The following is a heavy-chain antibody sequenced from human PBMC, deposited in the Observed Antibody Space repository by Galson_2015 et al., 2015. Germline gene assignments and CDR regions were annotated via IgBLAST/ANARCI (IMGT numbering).Heavy chain of an antibody. D-gene: IGHD5-12*01. V-gene: IGHV1-69*10. CDR2: IIPIFGIA. Sequence: SVKVSCKASGGTFSSYAISWVRQAPGQGLEWMGGIIPIFGIANYAQKFQGRVTITADKSTSTAYMELSSLRSEDTAVYYCAREGSGYDFYYYGMDVWGQGTTVTVSS. CDR1: GGTFSSYA. J-gene: IGHJ6*02. CDR3: AREGSGYDFYYYGMDV.